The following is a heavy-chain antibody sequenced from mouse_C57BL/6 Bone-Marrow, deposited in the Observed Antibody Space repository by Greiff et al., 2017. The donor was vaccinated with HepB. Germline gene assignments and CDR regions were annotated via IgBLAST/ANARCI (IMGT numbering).Heavy chain of an antibody. V-gene: IGHV1-19*01. Sequence: VQLQQSGPVLVKPGASVKMSCKASGYTFTDYYMNWVKQSHGKSLEWIGVINPYNGGTSYNQKFKGKATLTVDKSTSTAYMELNSLTSEDSAVYYCAVRLGRGAMDYWGQGTSVTVSS. J-gene: IGHJ4*01. D-gene: IGHD4-1*01. CDR1: GYTFTDYY. CDR3: AVRLGRGAMDY. CDR2: INPYNGGT.